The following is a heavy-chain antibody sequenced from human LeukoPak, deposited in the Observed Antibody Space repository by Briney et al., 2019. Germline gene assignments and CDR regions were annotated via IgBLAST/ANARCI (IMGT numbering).Heavy chain of an antibody. J-gene: IGHJ3*02. V-gene: IGHV4-34*01. CDR3: ARFQGRLMVYAKRQAGAFDI. CDR2: IYYSGST. Sequence: SETLSLTCAVYGGSFSGYYWGWIRQPPGKGLEWIGSIYYSGSTYYNPSLKSRVTISVDTSKNQFSLKLSSVTAADTAVYYCARFQGRLMVYAKRQAGAFDIWGQGTMVTVSS. CDR1: GGSFSGYY. D-gene: IGHD2-8*01.